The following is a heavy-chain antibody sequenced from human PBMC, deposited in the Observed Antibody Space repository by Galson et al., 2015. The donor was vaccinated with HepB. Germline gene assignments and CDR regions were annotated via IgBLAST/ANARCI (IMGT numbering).Heavy chain of an antibody. D-gene: IGHD1-26*01. CDR2: ISSSGSTI. V-gene: IGHV3-11*01. Sequence: SLRLSCAVSGFTFSDYYMSWIRQAPGKGLEWVSYISSSGSTIYYADSVKGRFTISRDNAKNSLYLQMNSLRAEDTAVYYCARVRGGYGVGAIYGFYFDYWGQGTLVTVSS. CDR3: ARVRGGYGVGAIYGFYFDY. CDR1: GFTFSDYY. J-gene: IGHJ4*02.